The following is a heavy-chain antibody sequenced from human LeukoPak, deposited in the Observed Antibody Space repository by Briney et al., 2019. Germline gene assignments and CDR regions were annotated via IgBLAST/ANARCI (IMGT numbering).Heavy chain of an antibody. V-gene: IGHV1-18*01. Sequence: GASVKVSCKASGYTFTSYGISWVRQAPGQGLEWMGWISAYNGDRNYAQKFQGRITMTTDTLTTTVYKDLRSLRSDDTAVYYCARARGSGSYYIDYWGQGTLVTVSS. CDR3: ARARGSGSYYIDY. D-gene: IGHD3-10*01. CDR2: ISAYNGDR. CDR1: GYTFTSYG. J-gene: IGHJ4*02.